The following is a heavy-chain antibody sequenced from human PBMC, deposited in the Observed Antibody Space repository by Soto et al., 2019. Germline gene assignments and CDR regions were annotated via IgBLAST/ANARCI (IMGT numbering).Heavy chain of an antibody. J-gene: IGHJ6*02. D-gene: IGHD3-10*01. V-gene: IGHV1-3*01. CDR2: INAGNGNM. CDR1: GYTFTGYY. Sequence: ASVKVSCKASGYTFTGYYMHWLRQAPGQRLEWMGWINAGNGNMKYSQKFQGRITITRDTSASTAYMELSSLRSEDTAVYYCARAGESGFGIVLDYYYYYGMDVWGQGTTVTVSS. CDR3: ARAGESGFGIVLDYYYYYGMDV.